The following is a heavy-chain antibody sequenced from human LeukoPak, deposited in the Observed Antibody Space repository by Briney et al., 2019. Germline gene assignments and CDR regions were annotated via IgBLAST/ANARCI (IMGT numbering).Heavy chain of an antibody. CDR3: AKELWFGDSLDY. J-gene: IGHJ4*02. V-gene: IGHV3-30*02. CDR2: IRYDGSNK. CDR1: GFSFSSYG. D-gene: IGHD3-10*01. Sequence: PGGSLRLSCAASGFSFSSYGMHWVRQAPGKGLEWVAFIRYDGSNKYYADSVKGRFTISRDNSKNTLYLQMNSLRAEDTAVYYCAKELWFGDSLDYWGQGTLVTVSS.